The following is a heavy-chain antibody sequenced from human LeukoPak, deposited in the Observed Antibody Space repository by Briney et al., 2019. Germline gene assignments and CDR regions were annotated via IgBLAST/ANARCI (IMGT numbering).Heavy chain of an antibody. J-gene: IGHJ1*01. CDR3: TTNGWYCLDH. CDR1: GGSISSDNW. Sequence: SESLSLTCAVSGGSISSDNWWSWVRQPPGKRLEWIGEIHHRGGTNYNPSLQSRVTISVDKSNNHFSLRLTSVTAADTAVYYCTTNGWYCLDHWGQGALVTVSS. D-gene: IGHD6-19*01. V-gene: IGHV4-4*02. CDR2: IHHRGGT.